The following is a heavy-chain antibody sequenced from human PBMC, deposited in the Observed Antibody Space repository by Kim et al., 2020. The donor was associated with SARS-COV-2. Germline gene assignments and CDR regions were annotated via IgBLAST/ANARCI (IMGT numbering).Heavy chain of an antibody. J-gene: IGHJ4*02. V-gene: IGHV3-30*18. CDR1: GFTFSSYG. Sequence: GGSLRLSCAASGFTFSSYGMHWVRQAPGKGLEWVAYISYDGFNKYYADSVKGRFTVSRDNSKNTLYLQMNSLRAEDTAMYYCAKGGRALGDFSFDYWGQGTLVTVSS. D-gene: IGHD2-21*02. CDR3: AKGGRALGDFSFDY. CDR2: ISYDGFNK.